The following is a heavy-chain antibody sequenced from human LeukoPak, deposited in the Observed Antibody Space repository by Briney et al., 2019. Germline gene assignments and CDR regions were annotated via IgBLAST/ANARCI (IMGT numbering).Heavy chain of an antibody. CDR1: GVTFCNYA. D-gene: IGHD4-17*01. V-gene: IGHV3-23*01. CDR3: SKDPNGDYVGAFDM. J-gene: IGHJ3*02. Sequence: QPGGSLTLSCTASGVTFCNYATTGVCQAPGKGLEWVSSITGSGRGTYYADSVKGRFSVSRDNSQNTVFLHMNSLRADDTALYYCSKDPNGDYVGAFDMWGPGTMVTVSS. CDR2: ITGSGRGT.